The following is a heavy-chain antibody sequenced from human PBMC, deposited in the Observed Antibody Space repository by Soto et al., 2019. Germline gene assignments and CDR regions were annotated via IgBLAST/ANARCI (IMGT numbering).Heavy chain of an antibody. J-gene: IGHJ4*02. CDR1: GGSISSGGHY. Sequence: SETLSLTCTVSGGSISSGGHYWSWVRQHPGKGLEWIGYIYYSGTTYYNPSLNSRVTISVDTSKNQFSLKLSSVTAADTAVYYCANYVWGSYRSFHYWGQGALVNVS. CDR2: IYYSGTT. CDR3: ANYVWGSYRSFHY. D-gene: IGHD3-16*02. V-gene: IGHV4-31*03.